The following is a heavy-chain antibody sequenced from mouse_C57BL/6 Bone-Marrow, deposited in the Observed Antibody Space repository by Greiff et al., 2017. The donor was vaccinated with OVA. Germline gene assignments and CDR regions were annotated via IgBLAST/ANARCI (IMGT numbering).Heavy chain of an antibody. CDR2: ISSGGDYI. Sequence: EVQLVESGEGLVKPGGSLKLSCAASGFTFSSYAMSWVRQTPEKRLEWVAYISSGGDYIDYADTVKGRFTISSDNARNTLYLQMCSLESEDRAMYYCTRVPQNWHYFDYWGTGTTLTVSS. J-gene: IGHJ2*01. CDR1: GFTFSSYA. V-gene: IGHV5-9-1*02. CDR3: TRVPQNWHYFDY. D-gene: IGHD4-1*01.